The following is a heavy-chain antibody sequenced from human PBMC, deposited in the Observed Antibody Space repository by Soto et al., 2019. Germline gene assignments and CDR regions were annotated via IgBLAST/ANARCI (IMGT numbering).Heavy chain of an antibody. J-gene: IGHJ4*02. CDR2: IYYSGST. Sequence: SETLSLTCTVSGGSINSVNHYWSWIRQPPGKGLEWIGYIYYSGSTNYNPSLKSRVTISVDTSKNQFSLKLSSVTAADTAVYYCATAPGPYWGQGTLVTVSS. CDR3: ATAPGPY. D-gene: IGHD2-21*02. CDR1: GGSINSVNHY. V-gene: IGHV4-61*01.